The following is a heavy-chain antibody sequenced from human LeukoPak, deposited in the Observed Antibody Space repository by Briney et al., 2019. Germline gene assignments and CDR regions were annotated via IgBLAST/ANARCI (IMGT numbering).Heavy chain of an antibody. CDR3: AREEEGDAFDI. CDR2: INTDGTRT. CDR1: GFTFSSCA. Sequence: GGSLRLSCAASGFTFSSCAMSWVRQAPGRGLVWVSRINTDGTRTSYADSVKGRFTISRDNAKNTLYLQMNSLRAEDTAVYYCAREEEGDAFDIWGQGTMVTVSS. V-gene: IGHV3-74*01. J-gene: IGHJ3*02.